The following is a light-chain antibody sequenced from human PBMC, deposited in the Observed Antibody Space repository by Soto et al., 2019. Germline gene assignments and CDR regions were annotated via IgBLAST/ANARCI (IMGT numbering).Light chain of an antibody. Sequence: EVFLTQSPGTLSLCLGETATLCCRASQSASSSYLAWYQLKPGQAPRLLIYGAPSRATGIPDRFSGSGSGTDFTLTISRLDPEDFAVYFCQQYGSSPRTFGQGTNVDIK. CDR3: QQYGSSPRT. CDR2: GAP. J-gene: IGKJ1*01. V-gene: IGKV3-20*01. CDR1: QSASSSY.